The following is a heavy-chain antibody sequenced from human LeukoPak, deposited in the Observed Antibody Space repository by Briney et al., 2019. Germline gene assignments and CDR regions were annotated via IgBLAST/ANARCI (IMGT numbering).Heavy chain of an antibody. CDR2: ISGSGGST. V-gene: IGHV3-23*01. D-gene: IGHD6-13*01. CDR1: GFTFTSYA. J-gene: IGHJ3*02. Sequence: GGSLRLSCAASGFTFTSYAMSWVRQAPGKGLEWVSVISGSGGSTYYADSVKGRFTISRDNSKNTLYLQMNSLRAEDTAVHYCARMGIAGTYDAFDIRGQGTMVTVSS. CDR3: ARMGIAGTYDAFDI.